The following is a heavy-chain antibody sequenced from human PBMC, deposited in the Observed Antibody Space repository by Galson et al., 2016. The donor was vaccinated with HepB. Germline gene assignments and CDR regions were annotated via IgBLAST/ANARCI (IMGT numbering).Heavy chain of an antibody. Sequence: SLRLSCAASGFNFRTYAMTWVRQAPRKGLEWVSAIDDGGARTSYADSVKGRFTISRDNSRNFLYLQMNSLRAEDTAVYYCAKEKGLGWFGGRSDSWGQGTQVTVSS. V-gene: IGHV3-23*01. CDR3: AKEKGLGWFGGRSDS. CDR2: IDDGGART. CDR1: GFNFRTYA. J-gene: IGHJ4*02. D-gene: IGHD3-10*01.